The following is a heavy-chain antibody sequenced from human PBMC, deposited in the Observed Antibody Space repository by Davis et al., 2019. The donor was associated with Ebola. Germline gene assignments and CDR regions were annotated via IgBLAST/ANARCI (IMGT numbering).Heavy chain of an antibody. Sequence: PGGSLRLSCTVSGGSISSHYWSWIRQPPGKGLEWIGYIYYSGSTNYNPSLKSRVTISVDTSKNQFSLKLSSVTAADTAVYYCARDGGATRNFDYWGQGTLVTVSS. D-gene: IGHD1-26*01. J-gene: IGHJ4*02. CDR1: GGSISSHY. CDR3: ARDGGATRNFDY. CDR2: IYYSGST. V-gene: IGHV4-59*11.